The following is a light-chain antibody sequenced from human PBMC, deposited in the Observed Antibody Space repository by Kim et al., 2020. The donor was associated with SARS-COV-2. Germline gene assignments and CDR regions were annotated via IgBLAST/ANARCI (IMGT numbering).Light chain of an antibody. CDR2: GKN. CDR1: SRRSYY. V-gene: IGLV3-19*01. CDR3: NSRDTSGNHVV. J-gene: IGLJ2*01. Sequence: ALGQTVGITCQGDSRRSYYASWYQQKPGQAPVLVIYGKNNRPSGIPDRFSGSSSGFTASLTITGAQAEDEADYYCNSRDTSGNHVVFGGGTQLTVL.